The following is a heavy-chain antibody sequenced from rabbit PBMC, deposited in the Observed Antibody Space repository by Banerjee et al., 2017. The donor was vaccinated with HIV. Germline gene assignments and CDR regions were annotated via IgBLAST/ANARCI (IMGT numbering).Heavy chain of an antibody. J-gene: IGHJ3*01. CDR2: IYGGDSGRT. Sequence: QEQLVESGGGLVKPEGSLTLTCTASGFSFNSTYYMCWVRQAPGKGLEWITCIYGGDSGRTYYANWAKGRFTISKTSSTTVTLQMSSLTAADTATYFCARDDSTYLGRLDLWGPGTLVTVS. V-gene: IGHV1S45*01. CDR3: ARDDSTYLGRLDL. D-gene: IGHD7-1*01. CDR1: GFSFNSTYY.